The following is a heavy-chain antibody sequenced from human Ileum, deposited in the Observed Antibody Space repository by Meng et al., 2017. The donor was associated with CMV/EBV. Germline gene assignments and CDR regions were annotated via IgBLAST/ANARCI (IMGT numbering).Heavy chain of an antibody. D-gene: IGHD3-16*01. Sequence: GESLKISCAASGFTFSSYEMNWVRQAPGKGLEWVANINQGGSTNNYVDSVKGRFTISRDNAKNSLYLQMNSLRAEDTAVYYCARDPDVIGGVAFDIWGHGTMVTVSS. V-gene: IGHV3-7*01. CDR1: GFTFSSYE. CDR2: INQGGSTN. CDR3: ARDPDVIGGVAFDI. J-gene: IGHJ3*02.